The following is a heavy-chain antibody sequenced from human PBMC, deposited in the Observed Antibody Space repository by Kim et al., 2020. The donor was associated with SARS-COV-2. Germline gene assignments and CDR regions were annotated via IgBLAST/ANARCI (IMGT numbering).Heavy chain of an antibody. V-gene: IGHV3-30-3*01. CDR2: ISYDGSNK. CDR1: GFTFSSCA. Sequence: GGSLRLSCAASGFTFSSCAMHWVRQAPGKGLEWVAVISYDGSNKNYADSVKGRFTLSRDNSKNTLYLQMNSLRAEDTALYYCARDQWSRLRGLTDSYYGMDVWGPGTTVTVSS. J-gene: IGHJ6*02. D-gene: IGHD3-10*01. CDR3: ARDQWSRLRGLTDSYYGMDV.